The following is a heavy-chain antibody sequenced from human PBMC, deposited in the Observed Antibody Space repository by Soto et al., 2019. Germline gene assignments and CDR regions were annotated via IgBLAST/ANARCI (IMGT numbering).Heavy chain of an antibody. CDR1: CGTISSGGYY. Sequence: SEPLSLTCTVACGTISSGGYYWSWILQHPGRGLEWIGYIYYSGSTNYNPFLKSRVTISVDTSKDQFFLKLSFVTAADTAVFYCARTPGYSCGPYYFDYWGQGTLVTVYS. CDR3: ARTPGYSCGPYYFDY. J-gene: IGHJ4*02. CDR2: IYYSGST. V-gene: IGHV4-31*03. D-gene: IGHD5-18*01.